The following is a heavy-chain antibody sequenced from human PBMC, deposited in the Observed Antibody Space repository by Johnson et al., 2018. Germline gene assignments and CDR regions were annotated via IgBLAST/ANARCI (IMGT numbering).Heavy chain of an antibody. V-gene: IGHV3-7*01. CDR3: ARRRTGTYYYYMDV. Sequence: VQLVESGGGLVQPGRSLRLSCAASGFTFDDYAMHWVRHAPGKGLEWVANIKQDGSEKYSVDSVKGRFTISRDNAKNSLYLQMNSLRAEDTAVYYCARRRTGTYYYYMDVWGKGTTVTVSS. J-gene: IGHJ6*03. CDR1: GFTFDDYA. CDR2: IKQDGSEK. D-gene: IGHD3/OR15-3a*01.